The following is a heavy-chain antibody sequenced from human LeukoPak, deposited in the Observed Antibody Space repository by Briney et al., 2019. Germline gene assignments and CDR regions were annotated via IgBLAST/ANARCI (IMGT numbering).Heavy chain of an antibody. CDR3: ARPQSSSWYYFDY. J-gene: IGHJ4*02. V-gene: IGHV3-11*01. CDR1: GFTFSDYY. Sequence: PGGSLRLSCAASGFTFSDYYMSWIRQAPGQGLEWVSYISTSGSTTYYAGSVKGRFTISRDNAKKSLYLQMNSLRAEDTAVYYCARPQSSSWYYFDYWGQGTLVTVSS. D-gene: IGHD6-13*01. CDR2: ISTSGSTT.